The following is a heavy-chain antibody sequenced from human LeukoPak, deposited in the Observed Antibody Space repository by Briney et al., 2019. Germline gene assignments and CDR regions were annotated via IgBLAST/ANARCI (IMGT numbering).Heavy chain of an antibody. CDR2: IGTAGDT. V-gene: IGHV3-13*01. Sequence: GGSLRLSCAASGFTFSSYDMHWVRQATGKGLEWVSAIGTAGDTYYPGSVKGRFTISRENAKNSLYLQMNSLRAGDTAVYYCARAEYSSGWPNFDYWGQGTLVTVSS. CDR3: ARAEYSSGWPNFDY. J-gene: IGHJ4*02. CDR1: GFTFSSYD. D-gene: IGHD6-19*01.